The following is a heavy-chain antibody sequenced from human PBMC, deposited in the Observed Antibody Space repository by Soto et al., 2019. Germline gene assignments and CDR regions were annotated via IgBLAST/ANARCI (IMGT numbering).Heavy chain of an antibody. V-gene: IGHV3-21*01. CDR2: ISSSSSYI. CDR3: ARDFRTYYDILTGYSRGGAFDI. J-gene: IGHJ3*02. D-gene: IGHD3-9*01. Sequence: GGSLRLSCAASGFTFSSYSMNWVRQAPGKGLEWVSSISSSSSYIYYADSVKGRFTISRDNAKNSLYLQMNSLRAEDTAVYYCARDFRTYYDILTGYSRGGAFDIWGQGTMVTVSS. CDR1: GFTFSSYS.